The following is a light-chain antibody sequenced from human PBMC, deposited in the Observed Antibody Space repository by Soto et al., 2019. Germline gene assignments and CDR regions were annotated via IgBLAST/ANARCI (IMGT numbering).Light chain of an antibody. CDR2: DAL. CDR3: QQYYSYPWT. Sequence: DIQMTQSPSTLSASVGDRVTITCRASQSISSRLAWYQKKPGKAPKLLIYDALNLESGVPSRFSGSGSGTEFTLSIGSLQPDDFATYYCQQYYSYPWTFGQGTKVEIK. CDR1: QSISSR. V-gene: IGKV1-5*01. J-gene: IGKJ1*01.